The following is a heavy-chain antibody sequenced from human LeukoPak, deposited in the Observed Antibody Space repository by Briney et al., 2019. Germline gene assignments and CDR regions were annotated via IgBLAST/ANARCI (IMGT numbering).Heavy chain of an antibody. CDR2: IYTSGST. J-gene: IGHJ3*02. CDR1: GGSISSYY. Sequence: PSETLSLTCTVSGGSISSYYWSWIRQPAGKGLEWIGRIYTSGSTNYNPSLKSRVTMSVDTSKNQFSLKLSSVTAADTAVYYCARGLFLYSSSWRLSDAFDIWGQGTMVTVSS. CDR3: ARGLFLYSSSWRLSDAFDI. D-gene: IGHD6-13*01. V-gene: IGHV4-4*07.